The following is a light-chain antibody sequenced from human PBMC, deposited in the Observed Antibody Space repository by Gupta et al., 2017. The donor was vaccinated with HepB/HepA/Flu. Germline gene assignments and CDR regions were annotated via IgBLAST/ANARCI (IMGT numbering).Light chain of an antibody. Sequence: QSALPQPASVSGSPGQSITLSCTGTSSDVGGYNYVSWYQQHPGKAPNLMIYDVSNRPSGVSNRFSGSKSGNTASLTISGLQAEDEADYYCSSYTSSSTILVFGTGTKVTVL. CDR3: SSYTSSSTILV. CDR2: DVS. J-gene: IGLJ1*01. V-gene: IGLV2-14*03. CDR1: SSDVGGYNY.